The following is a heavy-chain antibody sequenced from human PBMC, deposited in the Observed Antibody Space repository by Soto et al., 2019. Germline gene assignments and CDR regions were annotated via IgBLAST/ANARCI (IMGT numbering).Heavy chain of an antibody. CDR2: IYYSGST. CDR1: GGSISSGGHY. J-gene: IGHJ5*02. D-gene: IGHD3-10*01. CDR3: ARQLWFGELFPSWFDP. V-gene: IGHV4-31*03. Sequence: QVQLQESGPGLVKPSQTLSLTCTVSGGSISSGGHYWSWIRQHPGKGLEWIGYIYYSGSTYYNPSLKSRVTISVDTSKNQFSLKLSSVTAADTAVYYCARQLWFGELFPSWFDPWGQGTLVTVSS.